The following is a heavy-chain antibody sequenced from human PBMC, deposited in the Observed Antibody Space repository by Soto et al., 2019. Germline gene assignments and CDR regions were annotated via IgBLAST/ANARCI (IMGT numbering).Heavy chain of an antibody. V-gene: IGHV3-23*01. Sequence: EVQLLESGGGLVQPGGSLRLSCAASGFTLSSYVMSWVRQAPGKGLEWVLAISGSGGSTYYADSVKGRFTISRDNSKNTLYLQMNSLRAEDTAVYYCARPTTVIYFDYWGQGTLVTVSS. D-gene: IGHD4-17*01. J-gene: IGHJ4*02. CDR3: ARPTTVIYFDY. CDR1: GFTLSSYV. CDR2: ISGSGGST.